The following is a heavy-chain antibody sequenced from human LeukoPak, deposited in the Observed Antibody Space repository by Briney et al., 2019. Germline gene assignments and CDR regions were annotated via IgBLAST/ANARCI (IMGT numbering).Heavy chain of an antibody. CDR2: IHSSGST. CDR3: ARDPGDTDWYNFDF. V-gene: IGHV4-59*11. Sequence: PSDTLSLTCTVSGGSITGHFWSWFRRPPGKGLEKIGYIHSSGSTNYNPSFGSRVTVSLEMSKNQFSLTLTSVTAADTAVYYCARDPGDTDWYNFDFCGQGILVTVSS. D-gene: IGHD3-9*01. J-gene: IGHJ4*02. CDR1: GGSITGHF.